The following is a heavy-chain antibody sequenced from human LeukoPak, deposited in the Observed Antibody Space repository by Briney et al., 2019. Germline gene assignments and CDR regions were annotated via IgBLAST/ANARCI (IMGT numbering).Heavy chain of an antibody. CDR3: ARTYIPYYYDSSGYYYDY. Sequence: GGSLGLSCAASGFTFSSYWMSWVRQAPGKGLEWVANIKQDGSEKYYVDSVKGRFTISRDNAKNSLYLQMNSLRAEDTAVYYCARTYIPYYYDSSGYYYDYWGQGTLVTVSS. J-gene: IGHJ4*02. V-gene: IGHV3-7*05. CDR1: GFTFSSYW. D-gene: IGHD3-22*01. CDR2: IKQDGSEK.